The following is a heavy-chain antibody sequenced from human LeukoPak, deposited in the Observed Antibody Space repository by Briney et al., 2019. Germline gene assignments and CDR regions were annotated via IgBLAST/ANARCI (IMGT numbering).Heavy chain of an antibody. CDR1: GFTFSSYG. V-gene: IGHV3-30*02. Sequence: GGSLRLSCAASGFTFSSYGMHWVRQAPGKGLEWVAFIRYDGSNKYYADSVKGRFTISRDNSKNTLYLRMNSLRAEDTAVYYCAKGNYYYYYYMDVWGKGTTVTVSS. D-gene: IGHD1-1*01. CDR3: AKGNYYYYYYMDV. CDR2: IRYDGSNK. J-gene: IGHJ6*03.